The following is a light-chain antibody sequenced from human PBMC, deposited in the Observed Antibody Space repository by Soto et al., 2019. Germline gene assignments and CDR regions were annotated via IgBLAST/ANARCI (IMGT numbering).Light chain of an antibody. J-gene: IGLJ3*02. CDR2: NND. CDR3: AAWDDSLSGRV. V-gene: IGLV1-47*02. Sequence: QSVLTQPPSASGTPGQRVTISCSGSSPNIGSNYVYWFQQFPGTAPKLLIYNNDQRPSGVPDRFSGSKSGTSASLDISGLRSEDEADYYCAAWDDSLSGRVFGGGTKLTVL. CDR1: SPNIGSNY.